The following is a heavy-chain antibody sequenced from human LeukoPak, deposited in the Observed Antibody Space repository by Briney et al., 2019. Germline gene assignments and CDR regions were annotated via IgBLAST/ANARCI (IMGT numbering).Heavy chain of an antibody. V-gene: IGHV4-59*01. J-gene: IGHJ4*02. CDR2: IYYSGST. CDR1: GGSISSYY. CDR3: ARANYDILTGYYYFDY. Sequence: SETLSLTCTVSGGSISSYYWSWIRQPPGKGLEWIGYIYYSGSTNYNPSLKSRVTISVDTPKNQFSLKLSSVTAADTAVYYCARANYDILTGYYYFDYWGQGTLVTVSS. D-gene: IGHD3-9*01.